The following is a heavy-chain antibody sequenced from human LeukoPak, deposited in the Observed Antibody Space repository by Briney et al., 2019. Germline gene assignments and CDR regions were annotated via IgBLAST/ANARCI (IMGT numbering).Heavy chain of an antibody. D-gene: IGHD2-21*02. V-gene: IGHV3-23*01. CDR2: ISGSGGST. CDR3: AKDGGDCYNYCHFDY. CDR1: GFTFSSYA. Sequence: PGGSLRLSCAASGFTFSSYAMSWVRQAPGKGLEWVSAISGSGGSTYYADSVKGRFTISRDNSKNTLYLQMNSLRAEDTAVYYCAKDGGDCYNYCHFDYWGQGTLVTVSS. J-gene: IGHJ4*02.